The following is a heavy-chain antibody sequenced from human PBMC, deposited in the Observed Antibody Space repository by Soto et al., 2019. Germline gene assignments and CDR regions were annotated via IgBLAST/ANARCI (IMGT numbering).Heavy chain of an antibody. Sequence: ASVKVSCKASGYTFTGYYVHWVRQAPGQGLEWMGWINPNSGGTIYPQKFQGRVTMTRDTSISTAYMELRSLRFDDTAVYYCASTGNDGSGISFRVDYWGQGTLVTVSS. CDR3: ASTGNDGSGISFRVDY. CDR2: INPNSGGT. CDR1: GYTFTGYY. D-gene: IGHD3-10*01. J-gene: IGHJ4*02. V-gene: IGHV1-2*02.